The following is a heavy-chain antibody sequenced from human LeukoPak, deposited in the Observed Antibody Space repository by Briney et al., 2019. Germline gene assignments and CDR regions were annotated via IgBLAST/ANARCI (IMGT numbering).Heavy chain of an antibody. J-gene: IGHJ3*01. D-gene: IGHD1-14*01. V-gene: IGHV4-59*08. CDR2: IYFVGSP. Sequence: SETLSLTCTVSGASISDYYWGWIRQPPGKGLEWIGHIYFVGSPTCSPSLMSRVSISVDTSKNQFSLELSSVTAADTAVYYCARRFRTGGNLHHDAYDVWGQGTVVTVSS. CDR3: ARRFRTGGNLHHDAYDV. CDR1: GASISDYY.